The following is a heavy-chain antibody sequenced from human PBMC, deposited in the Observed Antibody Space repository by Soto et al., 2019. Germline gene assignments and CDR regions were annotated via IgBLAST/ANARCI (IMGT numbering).Heavy chain of an antibody. D-gene: IGHD3-10*01. V-gene: IGHV3-74*01. CDR1: GFTSSNFW. CDR3: ARSVRSGPFLYYYYAMDV. Sequence: EVQLVESGGGLVQPGGSLRLSCAASGFTSSNFWMHWVRQALGKGLVWVSRINNDGSSTTYADSVKGRFTISRDNAKNTLDLQMHGLRDADMAVYYCARSVRSGPFLYYYYAMDVWGQGTTVSVSS. CDR2: INNDGSST. J-gene: IGHJ6*02.